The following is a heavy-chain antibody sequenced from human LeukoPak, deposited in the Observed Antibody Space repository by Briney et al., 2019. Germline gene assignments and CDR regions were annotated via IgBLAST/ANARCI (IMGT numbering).Heavy chain of an antibody. CDR1: GFTFSSYS. CDR3: TKSDWFDP. J-gene: IGHJ5*02. Sequence: GGSLRLSCAASGFTFSSYSMNWVRQAPGKGLEWVSYISSSSSTIYYADSVKGRFTISRDNAKNSLYLQMNSLRVEDTAVYYCTKSDWFDPWGQGTLVTVSS. D-gene: IGHD3-3*01. CDR2: ISSSSSTI. V-gene: IGHV3-48*01.